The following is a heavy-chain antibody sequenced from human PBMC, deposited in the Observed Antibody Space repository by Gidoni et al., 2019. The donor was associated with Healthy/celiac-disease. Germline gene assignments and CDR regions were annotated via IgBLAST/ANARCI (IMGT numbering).Heavy chain of an antibody. D-gene: IGHD2-2*01. CDR1: GYTFTSYD. CDR2: MNPNSGNT. CDR3: ARNGWEYQLLYYYYYGMDV. J-gene: IGHJ6*02. Sequence: QVQMVQSEAEVKKPGASVKVSCKASGYTFTSYDLNWVRQATGQGLEWMGWMNPNSGNTGYAQKFQGRVTITRNTSISTAYMELSSLRSEDTAVYYCARNGWEYQLLYYYYYGMDVWGQGTTVTVSS. V-gene: IGHV1-8*03.